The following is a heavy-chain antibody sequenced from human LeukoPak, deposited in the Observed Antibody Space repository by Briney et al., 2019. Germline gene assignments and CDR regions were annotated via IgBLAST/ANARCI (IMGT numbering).Heavy chain of an antibody. CDR2: ISWNSGSI. CDR1: GFTFSSYW. D-gene: IGHD2-2*01. V-gene: IGHV3-9*01. CDR3: AKSDCSSTSCPTFDY. J-gene: IGHJ4*02. Sequence: AGGSLRLSCAVSGFTFSSYWMSWVRQAPGKGLEWVSGISWNSGSIGYADSVKGRFTISRDNAKNSLYLQMNSLRAEDTALYYCAKSDCSSTSCPTFDYWGQGTLVTVSS.